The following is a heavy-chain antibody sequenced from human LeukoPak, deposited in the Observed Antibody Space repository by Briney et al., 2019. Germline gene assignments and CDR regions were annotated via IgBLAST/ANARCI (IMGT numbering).Heavy chain of an antibody. D-gene: IGHD2-2*01. J-gene: IGHJ4*02. CDR2: INHSGST. Sequence: SETLSLTCAVYGGSFSGYYWSWIRQPPGKGLEWIGEINHSGSTNYNPSLKSRVTISVDTSKNQFSLKLSSVTAADTAVYYCARGLRGVIVVPAAMGKGSDYWGQGTLVTVSS. V-gene: IGHV4-34*01. CDR1: GGSFSGYY. CDR3: ARGLRGVIVVPAAMGKGSDY.